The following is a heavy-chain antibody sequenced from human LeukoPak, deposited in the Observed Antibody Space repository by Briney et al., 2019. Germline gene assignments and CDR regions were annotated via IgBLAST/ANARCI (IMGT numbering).Heavy chain of an antibody. D-gene: IGHD6-25*01. J-gene: IGHJ4*02. CDR1: GGSISSSNYY. Sequence: SETLSLTCNVSGGSISSSNYYWGWIRQPPGKGLEWIGNIYYSGSTYYNSSLKSRVTISVDTSKNQFSLKLSSVTAADTAVYYCARRFPAHYFDYWGQGTLVTVSS. CDR3: ARRFPAHYFDY. V-gene: IGHV4-39*01. CDR2: IYYSGST.